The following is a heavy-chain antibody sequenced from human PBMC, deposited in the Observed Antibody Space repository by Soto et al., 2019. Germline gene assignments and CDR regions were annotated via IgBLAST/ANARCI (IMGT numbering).Heavy chain of an antibody. Sequence: ASETLSLTCAVYGGSFSGYYWSWIRQPPGKGLEWIGEINHSGSTNYNPSLKSRVTISVDTSKNQFSLKLSSVTAADTAVYYCASTRSGYDFYYYGMDVWGQGTTVTVSS. CDR2: INHSGST. CDR3: ASTRSGYDFYYYGMDV. J-gene: IGHJ6*02. D-gene: IGHD5-12*01. V-gene: IGHV4-34*01. CDR1: GGSFSGYY.